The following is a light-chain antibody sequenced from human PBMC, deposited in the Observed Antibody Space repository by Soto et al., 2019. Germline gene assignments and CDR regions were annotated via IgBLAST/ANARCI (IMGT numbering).Light chain of an antibody. CDR2: EVN. Sequence: QSALTQSASVSGSPGQSITISCTGTSSDVGTYNLVSWFQQLPGKAPKLIIYEVNMRPSGVSNRFSGSKSGNTASLTISGLQAEDEADYYCCSYAGSSTWVFGGGTKLTVL. CDR3: CSYAGSSTWV. V-gene: IGLV2-23*02. CDR1: SSDVGTYNL. J-gene: IGLJ3*02.